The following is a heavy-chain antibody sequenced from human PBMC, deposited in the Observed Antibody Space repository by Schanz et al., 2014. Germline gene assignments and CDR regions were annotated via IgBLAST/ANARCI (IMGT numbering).Heavy chain of an antibody. D-gene: IGHD2-21*01. J-gene: IGHJ4*02. V-gene: IGHV4-39*01. Sequence: QLQLQESGPGLVKPSETLSLTCTVSGDSISSSRYCWGWIRQPPGKGLEWIGSIYYSGSTYYNPSLKSRVPIPVDTSKNQFSLKLTSGPAADTAVYYCARPGAYCGGDCYDYWGQGTLVTVSS. CDR1: GDSISSSRYC. CDR2: IYYSGST. CDR3: ARPGAYCGGDCYDY.